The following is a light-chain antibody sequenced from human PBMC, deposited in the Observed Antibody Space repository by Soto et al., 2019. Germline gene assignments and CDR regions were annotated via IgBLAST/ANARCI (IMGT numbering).Light chain of an antibody. CDR1: QSISSTL. Sequence: DIELTQSPGTLSLSPGERATLSCRSSQSISSTLLAWYQQKTGQAPRLIIYSSSIRATGIPDRFIGSWSGTDCTLTISRLEPEDVAVYYCQQYGSSLITLCQGTRLEIK. J-gene: IGKJ5*01. CDR3: QQYGSSLIT. CDR2: SSS. V-gene: IGKV3-20*01.